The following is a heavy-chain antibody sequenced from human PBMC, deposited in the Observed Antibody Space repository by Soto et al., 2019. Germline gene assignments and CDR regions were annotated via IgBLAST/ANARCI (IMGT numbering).Heavy chain of an antibody. D-gene: IGHD3-3*01. CDR2: INPSGGIT. V-gene: IGHV1-46*01. J-gene: IGHJ3*02. CDR1: GYSFTSYY. Sequence: QVERVQSGAEVKKPGASVKVSCKAAGYSFTSYYKHWVRQAPGQGLEWMGFINPSGGITTYAQKFQARVTMTSDTSTSTVYMELRTLKSEDTAVYYCARRSIFTWSDAFDIWGQGTMVTVSA. CDR3: ARRSIFTWSDAFDI.